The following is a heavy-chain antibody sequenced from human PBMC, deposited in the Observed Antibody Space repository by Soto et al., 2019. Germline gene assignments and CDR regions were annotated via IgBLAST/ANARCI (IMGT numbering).Heavy chain of an antibody. J-gene: IGHJ5*02. V-gene: IGHV3-7*01. D-gene: IGHD6-13*01. CDR1: GFAFGSYS. CDR3: ATEAGIGAGGFHR. CDR2: INEDGSEK. Sequence: EVQLVESGGGLVQPGGSLRLSCAASGFAFGSYSMHWVRQAPGKGLEWVAKINEDGSEKNYVDFVKGRFNVSRDNAKNSVYLQMDTLRAEDRAMYYCATEAGIGAGGFHRWGQGSVVTVSS.